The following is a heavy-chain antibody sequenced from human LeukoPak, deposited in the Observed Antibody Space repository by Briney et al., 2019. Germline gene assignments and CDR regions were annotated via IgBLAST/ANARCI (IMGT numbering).Heavy chain of an antibody. J-gene: IGHJ6*02. CDR3: ARDPGSSSSPMDV. Sequence: GGSLRLSCAASGFTISSNYVSWVRQAPGKGLEWVSVIYSGGSTYYADSVKGRFTISRDNSKNTLYLQMNSLRAEDTAVYYCARDPGSSSSPMDVWGQGTTVTVSS. V-gene: IGHV3-53*01. CDR1: GFTISSNY. D-gene: IGHD6-13*01. CDR2: IYSGGST.